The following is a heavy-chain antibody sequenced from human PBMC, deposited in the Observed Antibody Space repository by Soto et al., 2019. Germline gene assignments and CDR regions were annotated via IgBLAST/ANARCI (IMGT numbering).Heavy chain of an antibody. Sequence: SVTRTRTCTAAGGSSRRNELRSLRQPPGKGLEWVGYIYYGGTTSYSPSLQSRVTILLETSKSQFSLRLTSVTAADTAVYYCARLGAYYQSLDPWGPGTLVT. CDR1: GGSSRRNE. CDR2: IYYGGTT. D-gene: IGHD3-22*01. V-gene: IGHV4-59*08. CDR3: ARLGAYYQSLDP. J-gene: IGHJ5*02.